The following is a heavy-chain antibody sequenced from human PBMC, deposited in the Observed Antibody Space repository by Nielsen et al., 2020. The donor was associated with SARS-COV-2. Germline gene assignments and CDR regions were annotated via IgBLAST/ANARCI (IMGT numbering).Heavy chain of an antibody. D-gene: IGHD2-2*01. CDR2: MSGSGSYI. CDR1: GFSFRYYN. V-gene: IGHV3-21*01. CDR3: ARDRVPAAHSDFDY. Sequence: GGSLRLSCVASGFSFRYYNMNWVRQAPGKGLEWVSSMSGSGSYIYYADSVRGRFTISRDNAKNSLYLQINSLRAEDTAVYYCARDRVPAAHSDFDYWGQGTLVTVSS. J-gene: IGHJ4*02.